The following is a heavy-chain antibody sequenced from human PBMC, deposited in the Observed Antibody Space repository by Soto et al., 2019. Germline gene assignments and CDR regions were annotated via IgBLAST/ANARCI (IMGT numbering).Heavy chain of an antibody. Sequence: CKGSGYSFTSYWIGWVRQMPGKGLEWMGIIYPGDSNTRYSPSLQGQVTISVDKSISTAYLQWSSLKATDTAMYYCARHAYDFWSRHPSPRYYYVMDVWGQGTTVAVSS. D-gene: IGHD3-3*01. J-gene: IGHJ6*01. V-gene: IGHV5-51*01. CDR3: ARHAYDFWSRHPSPRYYYVMDV. CDR2: IYPGDSNT. CDR1: GYSFTSYW.